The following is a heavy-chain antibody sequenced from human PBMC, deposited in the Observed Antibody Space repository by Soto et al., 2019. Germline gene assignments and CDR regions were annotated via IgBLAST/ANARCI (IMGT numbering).Heavy chain of an antibody. CDR1: GASISGYF. V-gene: IGHV4-59*01. CDR2: SA. Sequence: PSETLSLTCTVSGASISGYFWSWIRQSPGKGLEWIGVSANYNPSLRSRVTMSVDTSKSQYSLDLSSVTAADTAVYYCARTFSLGNWYVFDSWGQGIQVTVS. J-gene: IGHJ4*02. D-gene: IGHD1-1*01. CDR3: ARTFSLGNWYVFDS.